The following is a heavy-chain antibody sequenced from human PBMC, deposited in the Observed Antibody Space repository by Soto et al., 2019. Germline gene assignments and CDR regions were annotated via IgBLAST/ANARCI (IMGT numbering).Heavy chain of an antibody. J-gene: IGHJ4*02. CDR3: ATEGGYPGRNSYGAY. CDR1: GFTFSRAY. Sequence: EVQLVESGGGLVEPGGSIRLSCVASGFTFSRAYMTWVRQAPGKGLEWVGRIKGSHAGGTTDYATSVEGRFTISRADSKNTLYLQSNSLKTEDTSVYYCATEGGYPGRNSYGAYWGQGTVVTVSS. D-gene: IGHD1-26*01. V-gene: IGHV3-15*01. CDR2: IKGSHAGGTT.